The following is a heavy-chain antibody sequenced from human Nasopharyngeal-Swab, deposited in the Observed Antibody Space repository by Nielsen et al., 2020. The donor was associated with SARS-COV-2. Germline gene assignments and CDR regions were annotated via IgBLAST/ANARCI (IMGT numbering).Heavy chain of an antibody. J-gene: IGHJ4*02. Sequence: GESLKISCAASGFTFSSYGMHWVRQAPGKGLEWVAVIWYDGSNKYYADSVKGRFTISRDNSKNTLYLQMNSLRAEDTAVYYCARDYYDSSGYYYSDYWGQGTLVTVSS. D-gene: IGHD3-22*01. CDR3: ARDYYDSSGYYYSDY. CDR2: IWYDGSNK. V-gene: IGHV3-33*01. CDR1: GFTFSSYG.